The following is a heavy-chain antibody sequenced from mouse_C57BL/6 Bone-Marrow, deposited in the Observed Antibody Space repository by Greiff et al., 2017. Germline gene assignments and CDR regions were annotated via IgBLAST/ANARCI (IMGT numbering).Heavy chain of an antibody. D-gene: IGHD2-3*01. Sequence: EVQLQQSGPELVKPGDSVKISCKASGYSFTGYFMNWVMQSHGKSLEWIGRINPYNGDTFYNQKFKGKATLTVDKSSSTAHMELRSLTSEDSAVYYCARGGYFPWFAYWGQGTLVTVSA. CDR3: ARGGYFPWFAY. CDR2: INPYNGDT. J-gene: IGHJ3*01. CDR1: GYSFTGYF. V-gene: IGHV1-20*01.